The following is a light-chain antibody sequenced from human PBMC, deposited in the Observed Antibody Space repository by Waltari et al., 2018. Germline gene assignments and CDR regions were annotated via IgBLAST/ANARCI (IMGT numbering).Light chain of an antibody. CDR2: GKN. CDR1: SLRYHY. CDR3: NSRDSNGNPFV. V-gene: IGLV3-19*01. Sequence: SSELTQDPAVSVALGQTARIPCPGVSLRYHYTNGYRQKPGQAPLLVMYGKNNRPSGIPDRFSGSYSGDTASLTITGAQAEDEADYYCNSRDSNGNPFVFGPATKVTVL. J-gene: IGLJ1*01.